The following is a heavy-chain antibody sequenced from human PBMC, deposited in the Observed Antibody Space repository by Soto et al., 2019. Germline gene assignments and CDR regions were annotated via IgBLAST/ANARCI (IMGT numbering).Heavy chain of an antibody. CDR3: ARGDDNSGYYYAFDS. J-gene: IGHJ4*02. V-gene: IGHV3-48*03. CDR1: GFTFSTYD. Sequence: GGSLRLSCESSGFTFSTYDMNCFRQAPGKGLEWVSYISGSGRTIYYADSVKGRFTISRDSAKKSLFLQMNSLRAEDTALYYCARGDDNSGYYYAFDSWGQGTPVTSPQ. CDR2: ISGSGRTI. D-gene: IGHD3-22*01.